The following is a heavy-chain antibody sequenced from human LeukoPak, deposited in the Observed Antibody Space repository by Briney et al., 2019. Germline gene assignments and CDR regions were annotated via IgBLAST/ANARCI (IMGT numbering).Heavy chain of an antibody. CDR2: ISYDGSNK. CDR1: GVTFSSYG. V-gene: IGHV3-30*18. CDR3: AKEGGYSYGPFVY. J-gene: IGHJ4*02. D-gene: IGHD5-18*01. Sequence: PGGSLRLSCAASGVTFSSYGMHWVRQAPGKGLEWVAVISYDGSNKYYADSVKGRFTISRDNSKNTLYLQMNSLRAEDTAVYYCAKEGGYSYGPFVYWGQGTLVTVSS.